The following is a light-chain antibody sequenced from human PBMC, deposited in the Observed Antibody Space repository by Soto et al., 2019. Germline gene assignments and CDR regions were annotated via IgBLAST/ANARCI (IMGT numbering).Light chain of an antibody. Sequence: VLTQSPVTLSLSPGETATLFCKASQSVGIYLGWFQQNTGQAPRVLIYDATNRAGGDPDRFSGSGSGTDFTLTISSLEAEESAVYYCQQRDIWPPLTFGGGTKLEIK. CDR1: QSVGIY. J-gene: IGKJ4*01. V-gene: IGKV3-11*01. CDR3: QQRDIWPPLT. CDR2: DAT.